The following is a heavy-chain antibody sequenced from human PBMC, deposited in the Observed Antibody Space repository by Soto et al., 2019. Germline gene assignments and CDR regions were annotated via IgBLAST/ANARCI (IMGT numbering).Heavy chain of an antibody. Sequence: GASVKVSCKASGYTFTSYGISWVRQAPGQGLEWMGWISAYNGNTNYAQKLQGRVTMTTDTSTSTAYMELRSLRSDDTAVYYCARDDGIVVVGDAFEIWGQGTMVTVSS. CDR3: ARDDGIVVVGDAFEI. CDR1: GYTFTSYG. CDR2: ISAYNGNT. D-gene: IGHD2-15*01. V-gene: IGHV1-18*01. J-gene: IGHJ3*02.